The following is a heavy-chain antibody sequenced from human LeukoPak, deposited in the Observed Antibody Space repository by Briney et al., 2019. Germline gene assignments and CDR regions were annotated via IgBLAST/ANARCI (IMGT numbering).Heavy chain of an antibody. CDR1: GYTFTSYG. J-gene: IGHJ6*02. CDR2: ISAYNGNT. Sequence: ASVKVSCQASGYTFTSYGISWVRQAPGQGLEWMGWISAYNGNTNYAQKLQGRVTMTTDTSTSTAYMELRSLRSDDTAVYYCARDSQWLPPRNYYYYGMDVWGQGTTVTVSS. V-gene: IGHV1-18*01. CDR3: ARDSQWLPPRNYYYYGMDV. D-gene: IGHD6-19*01.